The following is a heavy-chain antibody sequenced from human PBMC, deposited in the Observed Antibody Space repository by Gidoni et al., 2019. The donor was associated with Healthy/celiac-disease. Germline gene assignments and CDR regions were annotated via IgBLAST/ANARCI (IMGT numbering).Heavy chain of an antibody. CDR3: AKYYGDYSVGDDAFDI. Sequence: EVQLLESGGGLVQPGGSLRLSCAASGFPFSSYAMSWVRQAPGKGLEWVSAISGSGGSTYYADSVKGRFTISRDNSKNTLYLQMNSLRAEDTAVYYCAKYYGDYSVGDDAFDIWGQGTMVTVSS. D-gene: IGHD4-17*01. CDR2: ISGSGGST. CDR1: GFPFSSYA. J-gene: IGHJ3*02. V-gene: IGHV3-23*01.